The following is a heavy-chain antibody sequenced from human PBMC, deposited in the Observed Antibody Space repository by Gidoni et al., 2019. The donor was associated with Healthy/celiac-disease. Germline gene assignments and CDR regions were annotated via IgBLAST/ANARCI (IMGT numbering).Heavy chain of an antibody. V-gene: IGHV1-69*04. J-gene: IGHJ4*02. CDR2: ILPILGIA. D-gene: IGHD2-2*02. CDR1: GGNFSSYA. CDR3: ARLGAHCSSPSCYTYGVDY. Sequence: QVQLVQSGAEVKKPGSAVKVSCKASGGNFSSYANSWVRQAPGQGLEWMGRILPILGIATYAQKFQGRVTITADKSTSTAYMELSSLRSEDTAVYYCARLGAHCSSPSCYTYGVDYWGQGTLVTVSS.